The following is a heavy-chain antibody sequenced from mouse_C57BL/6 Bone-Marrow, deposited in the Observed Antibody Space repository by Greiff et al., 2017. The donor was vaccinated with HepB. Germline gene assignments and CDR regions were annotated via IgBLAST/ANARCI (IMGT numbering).Heavy chain of an antibody. V-gene: IGHV1-74*01. CDR3: AIRIITTVVEYFDV. CDR2: IHPSDSDT. D-gene: IGHD1-1*01. Sequence: LEWIGRIHPSDSDTNYNQKFKGKATLTVDKSSSTAYMQLSSLTSEDSAVYYCAIRIITTVVEYFDVWGTGTTVTVSS. J-gene: IGHJ1*03.